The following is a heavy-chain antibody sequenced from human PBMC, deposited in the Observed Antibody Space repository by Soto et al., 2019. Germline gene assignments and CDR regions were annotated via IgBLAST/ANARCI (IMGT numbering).Heavy chain of an antibody. CDR1: GYSFTNYW. CDR3: ARRARVISRGDNWFDP. J-gene: IGHJ5*02. Sequence: GESLKISCKGSGYSFTNYWIGWVRQMPGKGLEWMGIIYPADSDTKYSPSFQGQVTISADKSISTAYLQWSSLKASDTAMYYCARRARVISRGDNWFDPWGQGTLVTVSS. V-gene: IGHV5-51*01. CDR2: IYPADSDT. D-gene: IGHD2-21*01.